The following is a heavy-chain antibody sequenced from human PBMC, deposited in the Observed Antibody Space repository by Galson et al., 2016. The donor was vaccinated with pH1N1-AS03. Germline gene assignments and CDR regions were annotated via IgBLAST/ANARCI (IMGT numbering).Heavy chain of an antibody. D-gene: IGHD2-15*01. V-gene: IGHV3-48*01. CDR3: VRNRGSRGFHADWYFDV. J-gene: IGHJ2*01. CDR2: ISRESDAK. CDR1: GLTFNMYT. Sequence: SLRLSCAASGLTFNMYTMDWVRRAPGKGLEWISSISRESDAKYYADSVKGRFTISRDNVETALYLQMDSLRGEDTAVYYCVRNRGSRGFHADWYFDVWGPGTVVSVSS.